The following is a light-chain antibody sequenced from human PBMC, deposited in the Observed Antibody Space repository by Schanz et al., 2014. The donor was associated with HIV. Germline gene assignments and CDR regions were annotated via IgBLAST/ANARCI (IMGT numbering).Light chain of an antibody. Sequence: QSVLTQPPSASGTPGQRVTISCSGSSSSIKTNTVNWFQQLPGTAPKLLIYATYNRPSGVPDRFSGSKSGTSASLAISGLQSEDEADYYCAGWDDSLNVWVFGGGTKLTVL. J-gene: IGLJ3*02. V-gene: IGLV1-44*01. CDR2: ATY. CDR3: AGWDDSLNVWV. CDR1: SSSIKTNT.